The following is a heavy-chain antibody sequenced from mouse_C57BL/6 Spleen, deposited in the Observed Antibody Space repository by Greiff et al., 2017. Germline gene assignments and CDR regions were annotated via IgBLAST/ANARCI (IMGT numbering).Heavy chain of an antibody. J-gene: IGHJ4*01. CDR3: ARDDPYAMDY. V-gene: IGHV3-6*01. CDR1: GYSITSGYY. CDR2: ISYDGSN. Sequence: EVKLMESGPGLVKPSQSLSLTCSVTGYSITSGYYWNWIRQFPGNKLEWMGYISYDGSNNYNPSLKNRISSTRDTSKNQFFLKLNSVTTEDTATYYCARDDPYAMDYWGQGTSVTVSS.